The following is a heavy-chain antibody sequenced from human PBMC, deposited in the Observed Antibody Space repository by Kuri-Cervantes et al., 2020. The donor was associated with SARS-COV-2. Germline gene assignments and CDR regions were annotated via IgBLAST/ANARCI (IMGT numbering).Heavy chain of an antibody. CDR3: ARDSKNYSGSRARRNGMDV. D-gene: IGHD1-26*01. Sequence: GESLKISCAASGFTFSTYWMTWVRQAPGKGLEWVANIDQNGNKNYYVDSVRGRFTISRDNAKNSLYLQMNSLRAEDTAVYYCARDSKNYSGSRARRNGMDVWGQGTTVTVSS. V-gene: IGHV3-7*05. J-gene: IGHJ6*02. CDR2: IDQNGNKN. CDR1: GFTFSTYW.